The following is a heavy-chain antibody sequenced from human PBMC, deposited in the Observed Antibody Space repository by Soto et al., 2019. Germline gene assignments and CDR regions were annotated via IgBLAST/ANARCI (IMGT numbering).Heavy chain of an antibody. D-gene: IGHD4-17*01. CDR2: ISGSGGTT. Sequence: GGSLRLSCAASGFTFSSYAMSWVRQAPGKGLEWVSAISGSGGTTYYADSVKGRFTISRDNSKNTLYLQVNSLRAEDTAVYYCAKGAIWGGDYTWYFDLWGRGTLVTVSS. V-gene: IGHV3-23*01. CDR1: GFTFSSYA. J-gene: IGHJ2*01. CDR3: AKGAIWGGDYTWYFDL.